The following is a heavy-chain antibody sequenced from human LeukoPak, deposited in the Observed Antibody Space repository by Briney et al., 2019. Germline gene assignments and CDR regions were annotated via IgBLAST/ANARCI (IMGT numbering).Heavy chain of an antibody. J-gene: IGHJ5*02. D-gene: IGHD3-22*01. CDR2: ISWNSGSI. V-gene: IGHV3-9*01. CDR3: AKGGGFYFADWFDP. Sequence: GGSLRLSCAASGFTFDDYAMHRVRQAPGKGLEWVSGISWNSGSIGYADSVKGRFTISRDNAKNSLYLQMNSLRAEDTALYYCAKGGGFYFADWFDPWGQGTLVTVSS. CDR1: GFTFDDYA.